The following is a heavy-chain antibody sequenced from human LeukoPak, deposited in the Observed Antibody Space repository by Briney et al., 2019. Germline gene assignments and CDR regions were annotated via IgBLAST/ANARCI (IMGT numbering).Heavy chain of an antibody. CDR2: ISGSGGTT. V-gene: IGHV3-23*01. CDR3: AKTNGYYSD. D-gene: IGHD3-22*01. J-gene: IGHJ4*02. CDR1: GFPFSDFS. Sequence: GGSLRLSCATSGFPFSDFSMTWVRQAPGKGLEWVSGISGSGGTTYYADSVKGRFTISRDNSKNSLSLQVSSLRAEDTAVYYCAKTNGYYSDWGQGTLVTVSS.